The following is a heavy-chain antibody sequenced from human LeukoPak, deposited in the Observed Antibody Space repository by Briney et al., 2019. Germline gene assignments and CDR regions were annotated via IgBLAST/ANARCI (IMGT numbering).Heavy chain of an antibody. V-gene: IGHV3-23*01. CDR1: GFTPSSYG. CDR2: IRSSGSGGNT. D-gene: IGHD1-1*01. Sequence: PGGSLRLSCAATGFTPSSYGMSWVRQAPGKGLEWVSGIRSSGSGGNTYYADSVKGRFTISRDNSKNTLYLQMNSLRAEDTAVYYCAKVLYTTSWHFDLWGRGTLVTVSS. CDR3: AKVLYTTSWHFDL. J-gene: IGHJ2*01.